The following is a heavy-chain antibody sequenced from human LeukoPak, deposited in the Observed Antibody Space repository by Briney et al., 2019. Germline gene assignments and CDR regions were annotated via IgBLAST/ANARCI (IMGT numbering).Heavy chain of an antibody. CDR2: IIPILGIA. D-gene: IGHD3-10*01. V-gene: IGHV1-69*04. J-gene: IGHJ6*02. CDR1: GGTFSSYV. Sequence: SVKVSCKASGGTFSSYVITWVRQAPGQGLEWMGRIIPILGIANYAQKFQGRVTITADKSTSTAYMELSSLRSEDTAVYYCARSITMVRGVKDYGMDVWGQGTTVTVSS. CDR3: ARSITMVRGVKDYGMDV.